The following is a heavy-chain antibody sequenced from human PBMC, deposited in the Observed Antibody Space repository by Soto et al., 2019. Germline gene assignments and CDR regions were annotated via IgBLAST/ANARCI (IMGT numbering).Heavy chain of an antibody. V-gene: IGHV4-4*02. Sequence: PSETLSLTCAVSGGSISSSNWWTWVRQPPGKGLEWIGEVYHTGSTNYNPSLRSRVTMSVDTPKNQFSLKLKSVTAADTAVYYCSRMLHYSYFFDYCGQGNMVTVSS. CDR1: GGSISSSNW. J-gene: IGHJ4*02. CDR2: VYHTGST. D-gene: IGHD5-18*01. CDR3: SRMLHYSYFFDY.